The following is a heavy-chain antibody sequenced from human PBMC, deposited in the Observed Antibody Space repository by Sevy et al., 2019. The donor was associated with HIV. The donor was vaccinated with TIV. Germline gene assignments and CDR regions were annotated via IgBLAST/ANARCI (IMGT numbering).Heavy chain of an antibody. J-gene: IGHJ4*02. V-gene: IGHV3-30-3*01. Sequence: GGSLRLSCAASGFTFSSYAMHWVRQAPGKGLEWVAVISYDGSNKYYVDSVKVRFTISRDNSKNTLYLQMNSLRAEDTAVYYCARDQYYDSSGSPYFDSWGQGTLVPVSS. CDR1: GFTFSSYA. CDR3: ARDQYYDSSGSPYFDS. D-gene: IGHD3-22*01. CDR2: ISYDGSNK.